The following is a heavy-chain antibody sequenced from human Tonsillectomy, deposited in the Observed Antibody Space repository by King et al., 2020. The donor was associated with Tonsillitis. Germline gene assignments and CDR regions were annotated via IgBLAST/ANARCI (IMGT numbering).Heavy chain of an antibody. D-gene: IGHD3-10*02. Sequence: VQLVESGGGLVQPGGSLRLSCVVSGFTLKDYSMTWVRQAPGRGLEWLSYVDTSSGTNYYADSLKGRFTVSIDDAKNSLFLLMNDLRVEDTAFYYCTRGGWSGRMGYWGPGTLVTVSS. CDR3: TRGGWSGRMGY. CDR2: VDTSSGTN. CDR1: GFTLKDYS. V-gene: IGHV3-48*01. J-gene: IGHJ4*02.